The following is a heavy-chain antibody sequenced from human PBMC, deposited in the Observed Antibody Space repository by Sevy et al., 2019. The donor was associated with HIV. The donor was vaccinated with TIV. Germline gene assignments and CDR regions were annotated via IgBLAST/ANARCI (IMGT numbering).Heavy chain of an antibody. CDR2: IRYDGSNK. D-gene: IGHD3-3*01. V-gene: IGHV3-30*02. CDR1: GFTFSSYG. Sequence: GGSLRLSCAASGFTFSSYGMHWVRQAPGKGLEWVAFIRYDGSNKYYADSVKGRFTISGDNSKNTLYLQMNSLRAEDTAVYYCAKDNDFWSGYSLLNYYYYGMDVWGQGTTVTVSS. CDR3: AKDNDFWSGYSLLNYYYYGMDV. J-gene: IGHJ6*02.